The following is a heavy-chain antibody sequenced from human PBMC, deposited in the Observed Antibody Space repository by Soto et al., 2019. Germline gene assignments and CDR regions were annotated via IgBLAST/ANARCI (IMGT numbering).Heavy chain of an antibody. J-gene: IGHJ6*02. CDR1: GFTFSSYD. V-gene: IGHV3-13*01. CDR2: IGTAGDT. D-gene: IGHD3-10*01. CDR3: ARARLLWFGEFYYYYYGMDA. Sequence: GGSLRLSCAASGFTFSSYDMHWVRQATGKGLEWVSAIGTAGDTYYPGSVKGRFTISRENAKNSLYLQMNSLRAGDTAVYYCARARLLWFGEFYYYYYGMDAWGQGTTVTVSS.